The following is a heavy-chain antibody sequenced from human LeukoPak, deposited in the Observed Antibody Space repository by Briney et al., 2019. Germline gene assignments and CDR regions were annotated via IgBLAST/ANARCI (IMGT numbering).Heavy chain of an antibody. CDR3: ARQLSSIAARPFDY. Sequence: GGSLRLSCAASGFTFGRYAMNWVRQAPGKGLEWVAVIWYDGSNKYYADSVKGRFTISRDNSKNTLYLQMNSLRAEDTAVYYCARQLSSIAARPFDYWGQGTLVTVSS. J-gene: IGHJ4*02. CDR1: GFTFGRYA. D-gene: IGHD6-6*01. CDR2: IWYDGSNK. V-gene: IGHV3-33*08.